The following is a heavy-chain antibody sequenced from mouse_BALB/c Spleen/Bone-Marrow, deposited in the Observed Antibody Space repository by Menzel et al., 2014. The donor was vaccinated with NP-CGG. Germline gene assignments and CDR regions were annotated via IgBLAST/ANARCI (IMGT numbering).Heavy chain of an antibody. CDR1: GYAFSNYW. Sequence: QLQQSGAELVRPGSSVKISCKASGYAFSNYWMNWVKQRPGQGLEWIGQIYPGDGDTNYNQKFKVKATLTVDKSSSTAYMQLKSLTSEDSAVYYCARRGPAYYGNYDAMDYWGQGTSVTVSS. D-gene: IGHD2-10*01. CDR2: IYPGDGDT. J-gene: IGHJ4*01. V-gene: IGHV1-80*01. CDR3: ARRGPAYYGNYDAMDY.